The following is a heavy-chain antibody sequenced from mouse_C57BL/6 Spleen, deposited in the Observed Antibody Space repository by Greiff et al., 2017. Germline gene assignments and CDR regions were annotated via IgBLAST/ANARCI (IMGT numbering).Heavy chain of an antibody. D-gene: IGHD2-3*01. CDR3: ARESDGYYLAY. Sequence: QVQLQQPGAELVKPGASVKLSCKASGYTFTSYWMHWVKQRPGQGLEWIGMIHPNSSSTNYNEKFKGKATLTVDKSSSTAYMKLSSLTSEDSAVYYCARESDGYYLAYWGQGTLVTVSA. J-gene: IGHJ3*01. CDR1: GYTFTSYW. V-gene: IGHV1-64*01. CDR2: IHPNSSST.